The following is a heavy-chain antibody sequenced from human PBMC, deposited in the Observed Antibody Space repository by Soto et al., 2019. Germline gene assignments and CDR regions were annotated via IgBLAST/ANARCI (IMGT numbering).Heavy chain of an antibody. CDR3: AREENYSNPDY. D-gene: IGHD4-4*01. J-gene: IGHJ4*02. CDR1: GFTFSSYS. Sequence: ESGGGLVQPGGSLRLSCAASGFTFSSYSMNWVRQAPGKGLEWVSYISSSSSTIYYADSVKGRFTISRDNAKNPLYLQMNSLRAEDTAVYYCAREENYSNPDYWGQGTLVTVSS. V-gene: IGHV3-48*01. CDR2: ISSSSSTI.